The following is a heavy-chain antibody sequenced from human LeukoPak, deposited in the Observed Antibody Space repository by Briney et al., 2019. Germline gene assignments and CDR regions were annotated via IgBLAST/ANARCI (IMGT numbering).Heavy chain of an antibody. J-gene: IGHJ4*02. CDR3: AREPSSSRVFES. CDR1: GFTFSSYT. D-gene: IGHD6-6*01. Sequence: GGSLRLSCAASGFTFSSYTMHWVRQAPGQGLEWVAVISYDGSNKYYADSVKGRFTISGDTSKNTLYLQMNSLRAEDTAVYYCAREPSSSRVFESWGQGTLVTVSS. CDR2: ISYDGSNK. V-gene: IGHV3-30-3*01.